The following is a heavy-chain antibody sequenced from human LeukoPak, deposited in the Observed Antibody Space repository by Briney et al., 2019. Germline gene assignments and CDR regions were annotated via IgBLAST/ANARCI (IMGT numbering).Heavy chain of an antibody. Sequence: GGSLRLSCAASGFTFSSYDMHWVRQGTGKGLEWVSAIGTAGDTYYPGSVKGRFTISRENAKNSLYLQMDSLRAGDTAVYYCARVLAVAGRNWYFDLWGRGTLVAVSS. V-gene: IGHV3-13*04. CDR1: GFTFSSYD. CDR3: ARVLAVAGRNWYFDL. CDR2: IGTAGDT. D-gene: IGHD6-19*01. J-gene: IGHJ2*01.